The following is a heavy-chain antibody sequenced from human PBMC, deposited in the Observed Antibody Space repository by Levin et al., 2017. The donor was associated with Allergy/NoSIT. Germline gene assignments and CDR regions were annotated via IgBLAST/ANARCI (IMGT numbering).Heavy chain of an antibody. V-gene: IGHV3-53*01. Sequence: ASVKVSCAASGFTVSSSYMNWVRQAPGKGLEWVSIIYSGMTYYADSVKGRFTISRDNSKNTLYLHMNSLRVEDTAVYYCARGTAAAGTGYFDSWGQGTLVTVSS. CDR3: ARGTAAAGTGYFDS. CDR2: IYSGMT. D-gene: IGHD6-13*01. J-gene: IGHJ4*02. CDR1: GFTVSSSY.